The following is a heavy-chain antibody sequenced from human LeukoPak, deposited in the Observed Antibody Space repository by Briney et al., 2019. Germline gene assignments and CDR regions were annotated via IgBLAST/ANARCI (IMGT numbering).Heavy chain of an antibody. CDR2: IFPGDSAT. D-gene: IGHD6-19*01. Sequence: GESLKISCQGSGYSFRSFYIAWVRQKRGEGLEWRGVIFPGDSATTYSPSFQGQVSVSVDKSITTAFLQWNSLQASDTAIYYCARIIGSAWDSFDIWGQGTMVTVSS. CDR3: ARIIGSAWDSFDI. J-gene: IGHJ3*02. CDR1: GYSFRSFY. V-gene: IGHV5-51*01.